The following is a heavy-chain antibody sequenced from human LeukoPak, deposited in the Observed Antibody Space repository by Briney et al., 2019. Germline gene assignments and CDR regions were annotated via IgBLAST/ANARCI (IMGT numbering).Heavy chain of an antibody. CDR2: ISSSSSHI. J-gene: IGHJ6*03. CDR1: GFTFSSYS. CDR3: AKAGTLAYYYYYMDV. Sequence: PGGSLRLSCAASGFTFSSYSMNWVRQAPGKGLEWVSSISSSSSHIYYADSVKGRFTISRDNAKNSLYLQMNSLRAEDTAVYYCAKAGTLAYYYYYMDVWGKGTTVTVSS. D-gene: IGHD6-13*01. V-gene: IGHV3-21*04.